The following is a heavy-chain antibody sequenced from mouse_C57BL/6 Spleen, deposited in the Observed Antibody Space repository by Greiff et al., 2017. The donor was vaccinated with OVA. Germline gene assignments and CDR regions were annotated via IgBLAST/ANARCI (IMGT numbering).Heavy chain of an antibody. CDR2: IDPSDSYT. CDR3: ARASYYAMDY. J-gene: IGHJ4*01. CDR1: GYTFTSYW. V-gene: IGHV1-69*01. Sequence: QVQLQQPGAELVMPGASVKLSCKASGYTFTSYWMHWVKQRPGQGLEWIGEIDPSDSYTNYNQKFKGKSTLTVDKSSSTAYMQLSSLTSEDSAVYYCARASYYAMDYWGLGTSVTVSS.